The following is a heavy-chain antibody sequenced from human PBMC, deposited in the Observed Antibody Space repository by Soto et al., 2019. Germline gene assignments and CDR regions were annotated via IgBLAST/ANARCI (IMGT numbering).Heavy chain of an antibody. D-gene: IGHD6-6*01. J-gene: IGHJ4*02. Sequence: PSETLSLTCAVYGGSFSGYYWSWIRQPPGKGLEWIGEINHSGSTNYNPSLKSRVTISVDTSKNQFSLKLSSVTAADTAVYYCAGVYEYSSSRGPELSDYWGQGTQVTVSS. CDR2: INHSGST. CDR1: GGSFSGYY. CDR3: AGVYEYSSSRGPELSDY. V-gene: IGHV4-34*01.